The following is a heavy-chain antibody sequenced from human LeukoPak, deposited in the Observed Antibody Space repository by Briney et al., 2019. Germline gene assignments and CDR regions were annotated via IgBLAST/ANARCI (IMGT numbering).Heavy chain of an antibody. Sequence: SETLSLTCAVYGGCFSGYYWSWIRQPPGKGLEWIGEINHSGSTNYNPSLESRVTMSIDTSNNQFSLRLRFVTAADTAVYYCARMVESTVTIAFENWFDPWGQGTLVTVSS. D-gene: IGHD4-11*01. V-gene: IGHV4-34*01. CDR1: GGCFSGYY. J-gene: IGHJ5*02. CDR2: INHSGST. CDR3: ARMVESTVTIAFENWFDP.